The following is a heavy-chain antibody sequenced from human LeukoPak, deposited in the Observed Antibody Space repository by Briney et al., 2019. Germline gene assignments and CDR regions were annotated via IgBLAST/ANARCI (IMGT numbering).Heavy chain of an antibody. CDR2: ISYDGSNE. V-gene: IGHV3-30*03. J-gene: IGHJ4*02. CDR3: ASLGAFFYDSSGWSKTDY. CDR1: GFTFSSYG. D-gene: IGHD3-22*01. Sequence: GGSLRLSCAASGFTFSSYGMHWVRQAPGKGLERVAIISYDGSNEYYADSVKGRFTISRDNSKNTLYLQMNSLRAEDTAVYYCASLGAFFYDSSGWSKTDYWGQGTLVTVSS.